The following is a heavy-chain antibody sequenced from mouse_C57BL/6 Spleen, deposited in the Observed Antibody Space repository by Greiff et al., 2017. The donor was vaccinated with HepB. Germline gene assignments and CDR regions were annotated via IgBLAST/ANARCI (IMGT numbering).Heavy chain of an antibody. CDR1: GYAFSSYW. Sequence: VQLQQSGAELVKPGASVKISCKASGYAFSSYWMNWVKQRPGKGLEWIGQIYPGDGDTNYNGKFKGKATLTADKSSSTAYMQLSSLTSEDSAVYFCARGENYYGSSYDYAMDYWGQGTSVTVSS. J-gene: IGHJ4*01. V-gene: IGHV1-80*01. CDR2: IYPGDGDT. D-gene: IGHD1-1*01. CDR3: ARGENYYGSSYDYAMDY.